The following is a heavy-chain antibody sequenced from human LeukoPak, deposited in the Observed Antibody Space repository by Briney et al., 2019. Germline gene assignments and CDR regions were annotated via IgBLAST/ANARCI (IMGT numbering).Heavy chain of an antibody. CDR2: IYYSGST. Sequence: SETLSLTCTVSGGSISSYYWSWIRQPPGKGLEWIGYIYYSGSTNYNPSLKSRVTISVDTSKNQFSLKLSSVTAADTAVYYCARHSHGGNSNWFDSWGQGTLVTVSS. CDR3: ARHSHGGNSNWFDS. J-gene: IGHJ5*01. V-gene: IGHV4-59*08. D-gene: IGHD4-23*01. CDR1: GGSISSYY.